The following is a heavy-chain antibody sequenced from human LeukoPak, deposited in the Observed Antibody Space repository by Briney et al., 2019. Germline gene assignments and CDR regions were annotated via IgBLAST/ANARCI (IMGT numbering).Heavy chain of an antibody. J-gene: IGHJ6*02. D-gene: IGHD6-6*01. CDR1: GFTFSSYA. CDR2: ISGSGGST. CDR3: AQEIAARRIYYYYGMDV. Sequence: PGGSLRLSCAASGFTFSSYAMSWVRQAPGKGLEWVSAISGSGGSTYYADSVKGRFTISRDNSKNTLYLQMNSLRAEDTAVYYCAQEIAARRIYYYYGMDVWGQGTTVTVSS. V-gene: IGHV3-23*01.